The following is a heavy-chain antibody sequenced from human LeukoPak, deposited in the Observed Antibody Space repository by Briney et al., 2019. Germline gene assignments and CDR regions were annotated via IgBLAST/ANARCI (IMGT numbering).Heavy chain of an antibody. Sequence: PSETLSLTCTVSGYSISSGNYWGWIRQPPGKGLEWIGSIYHSGSTYYNPSLKSRVTISVDTSKNQFSLKLSSVTAADTAVYYCVREGTQRWELPFDYWGQGTLVTVSS. CDR2: IYHSGST. D-gene: IGHD1-26*01. CDR3: VREGTQRWELPFDY. CDR1: GYSISSGNY. J-gene: IGHJ4*02. V-gene: IGHV4-38-2*02.